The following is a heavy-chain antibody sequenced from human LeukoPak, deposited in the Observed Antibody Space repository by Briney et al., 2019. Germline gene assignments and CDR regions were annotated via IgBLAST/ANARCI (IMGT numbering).Heavy chain of an antibody. V-gene: IGHV3-30*14. CDR1: GFTFSSYA. CDR2: ISYDGSNK. Sequence: GGSLRRSCAASGFTFSSYAMQGVRQAPGKGLEWVAVISYDGSNKYYADSVRGRFTISRDNSKNTLYLQMNSLRAGETAVYYCACANEGMVINYWGQGTLVTVSS. J-gene: IGHJ4*02. D-gene: IGHD3-3*01. CDR3: ACANEGMVINY.